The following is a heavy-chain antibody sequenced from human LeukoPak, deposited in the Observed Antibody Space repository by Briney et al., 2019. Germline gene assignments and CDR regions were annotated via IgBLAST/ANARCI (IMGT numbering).Heavy chain of an antibody. CDR1: GFTFSSYW. J-gene: IGHJ4*02. Sequence: GGSLRLSCAASGFTFSSYWMSWVRQAPGKGLEWVANIKQDGSEKYYVDSVKGRFTISRDNAKNSLYLQMNSLRAEDTAVYYCAMTYYYDSSGYDYWGQGTLVTVSS. D-gene: IGHD3-22*01. V-gene: IGHV3-7*03. CDR2: IKQDGSEK. CDR3: AMTYYYDSSGYDY.